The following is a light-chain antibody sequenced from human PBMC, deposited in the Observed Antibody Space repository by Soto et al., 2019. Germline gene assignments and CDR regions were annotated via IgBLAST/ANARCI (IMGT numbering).Light chain of an antibody. CDR3: QQHDGRPTMT. CDR2: AVP. J-gene: IGKJ5*01. Sequence: IQLTQSPSSLSASVGETVTITCRASQDIDNSLNWYQHQPGKAPKLLIYAVPFLETGVPSRFSGRGSGTVFSLTINSLQADDFATYYCQQHDGRPTMTFGQGTRLDIK. V-gene: IGKV1-33*01. CDR1: QDIDNS.